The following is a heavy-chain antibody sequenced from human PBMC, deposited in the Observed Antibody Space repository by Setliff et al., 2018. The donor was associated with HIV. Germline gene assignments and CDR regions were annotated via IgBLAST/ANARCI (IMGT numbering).Heavy chain of an antibody. Sequence: ASVKVSCKASGYTFTSYAMHWVRQAPGQRLEWMGWINAGNGNTKYSQKFQGRVTITRDTSASTAYMELSSLRSEDTAIYYCGSGYGSGSYIQHWGQGTLVTVSS. J-gene: IGHJ1*01. V-gene: IGHV1-3*01. D-gene: IGHD3-10*01. CDR1: GYTFTSYA. CDR3: GSGYGSGSYIQH. CDR2: INAGNGNT.